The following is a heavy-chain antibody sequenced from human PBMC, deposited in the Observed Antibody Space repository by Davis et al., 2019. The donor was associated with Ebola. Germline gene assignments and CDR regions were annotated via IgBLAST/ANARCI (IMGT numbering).Heavy chain of an antibody. CDR2: TYYSRST. J-gene: IGHJ3*02. Sequence: MPSETLSLTCTVSGGSITNYYWGWIRQPPGKGLEWIGYTYYSRSTNYNPSLKSRVTISVDTSKNQFSLKLSSVTAADTAVYYCAREGYYYASSGYYRGAFDIWGQGTMVTVSS. CDR3: AREGYYYASSGYYRGAFDI. CDR1: GGSITNYY. V-gene: IGHV4-59*01. D-gene: IGHD3-22*01.